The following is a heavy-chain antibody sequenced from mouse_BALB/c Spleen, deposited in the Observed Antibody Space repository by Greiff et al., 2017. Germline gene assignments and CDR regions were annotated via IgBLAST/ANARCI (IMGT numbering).Heavy chain of an antibody. CDR2: INPSTGYT. Sequence: VQLQQSGAELAKPGASVKMSCKASGYTFTSYWMHWVKQRPGQGLEWIGYINPSTGYTEYNQKFKDKATLTADKSSSTAYMQLSSLTSEDSAVYYCARRRDGNFAWFAYWGQGTLVTVSA. V-gene: IGHV1-7*01. D-gene: IGHD2-1*01. J-gene: IGHJ3*01. CDR1: GYTFTSYW. CDR3: ARRRDGNFAWFAY.